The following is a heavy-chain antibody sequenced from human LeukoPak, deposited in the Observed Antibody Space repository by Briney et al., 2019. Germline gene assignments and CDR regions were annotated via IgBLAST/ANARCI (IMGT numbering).Heavy chain of an antibody. CDR1: GFTFSSYS. V-gene: IGHV3-21*01. Sequence: GGSLRLSCAASGFTFSSYSMNWVRQAPGKGLEWVSSISSSSSYIYYTDSVKGRFTISRDNSKNTLYLQMNSLRAEDTAVYYCARAFDFWSGYCMAYWGQGTLVTVSS. D-gene: IGHD3-3*01. J-gene: IGHJ4*02. CDR3: ARAFDFWSGYCMAY. CDR2: ISSSSSYI.